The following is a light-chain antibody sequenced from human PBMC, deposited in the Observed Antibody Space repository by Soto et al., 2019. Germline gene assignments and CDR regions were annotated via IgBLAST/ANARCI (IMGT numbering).Light chain of an antibody. CDR3: QQYNSYPRT. CDR2: DAS. J-gene: IGKJ1*01. V-gene: IGKV1-5*01. Sequence: DIQMTQSPSTLSASVGDRVTITCRASQSISSWLAWYQQKPGKAPKLLIYDASSLESGVPSRFSGSGSGTEFTRTIRRLQPDDFATYYCQQYNSYPRTFGQGTKVEIK. CDR1: QSISSW.